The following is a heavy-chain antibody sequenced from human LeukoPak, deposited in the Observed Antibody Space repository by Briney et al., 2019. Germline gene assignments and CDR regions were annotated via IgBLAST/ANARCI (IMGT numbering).Heavy chain of an antibody. Sequence: PGGSLRLSCTASEFTFSSYWMHWVRQAPGKGLVWVSRINSDGSITNFAHSVKGRFTISRDNAKNTLYLQMNSLRAEDTAVYYCAKEASSYSAFDIWGQGTMVTVSS. J-gene: IGHJ3*02. D-gene: IGHD2-2*01. V-gene: IGHV3-74*01. CDR1: EFTFSSYW. CDR3: AKEASSYSAFDI. CDR2: INSDGSIT.